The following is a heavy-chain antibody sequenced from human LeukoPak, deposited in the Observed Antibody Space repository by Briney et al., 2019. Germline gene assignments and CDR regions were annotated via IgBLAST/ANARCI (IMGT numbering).Heavy chain of an antibody. V-gene: IGHV4-4*02. J-gene: IGHJ4*02. Sequence: PSGTLSLTCAVSGGSISSSNWWSWVRQPPGKGLEWIGEIYHSGSTYYNPSLKSRVTISVDTSKNQFSLKLSSVTAADTAVYYCARWYDYGDTGGFDYWGQGTLVTVSS. CDR3: ARWYDYGDTGGFDY. CDR2: IYHSGST. CDR1: GGSISSSNW. D-gene: IGHD4-17*01.